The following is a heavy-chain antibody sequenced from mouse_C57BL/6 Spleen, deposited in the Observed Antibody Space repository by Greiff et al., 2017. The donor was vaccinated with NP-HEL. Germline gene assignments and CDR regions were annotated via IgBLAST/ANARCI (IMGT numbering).Heavy chain of an antibody. J-gene: IGHJ4*01. CDR1: GYAFSSSW. V-gene: IGHV1-82*01. CDR3: ARGGYYGSSYYYAMDY. D-gene: IGHD1-1*01. Sequence: QVQLKESGPELVKPGASVKISCKASGYAFSSSWMNWVKQRPGKGLEWIGRIYPGDGDTNYNGKFKGKATLTADKSYSTAYMQLSSLTSEDSAVYFCARGGYYGSSYYYAMDYWGQGTSVTVSS. CDR2: IYPGDGDT.